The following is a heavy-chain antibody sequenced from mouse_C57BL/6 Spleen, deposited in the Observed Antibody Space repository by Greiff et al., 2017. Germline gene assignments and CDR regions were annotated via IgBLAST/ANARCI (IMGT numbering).Heavy chain of an antibody. CDR1: GYTFTDYE. CDR2: IDPETGGT. D-gene: IGHD2-4*01. CDR3: TRGDYDGFAY. V-gene: IGHV1-15*01. Sequence: QVQLQQSGAELVRPGASVTLSCKASGYTFTDYEMHWVKQTPVHGLEWIGAIDPETGGTAYNQKFKGKAILTADKTSSAAYIELRSLTSEDSAVYYGTRGDYDGFAYWGQGALVTVSA. J-gene: IGHJ3*01.